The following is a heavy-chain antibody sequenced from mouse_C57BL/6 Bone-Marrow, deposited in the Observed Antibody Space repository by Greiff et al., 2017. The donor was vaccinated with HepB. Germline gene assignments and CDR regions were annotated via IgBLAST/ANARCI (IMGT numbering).Heavy chain of an antibody. CDR1: GYSITSDY. Sequence: EVKLMESGPGLAKPSQSLSLTCSVPGYSITSDYWNWIRKFPGNKLEYMGYISYSGSTYYNPSLKSRISITRDTYKNQDYLQLNSVTTEDTAAYYCARTPDWYFDVWGTGTTVTVSS. J-gene: IGHJ1*03. CDR2: ISYSGST. CDR3: ARTPDWYFDV. V-gene: IGHV3-8*01.